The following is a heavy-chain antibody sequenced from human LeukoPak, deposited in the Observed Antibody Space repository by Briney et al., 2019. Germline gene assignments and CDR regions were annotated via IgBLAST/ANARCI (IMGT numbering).Heavy chain of an antibody. CDR2: ITPGGDRA. Sequence: GGSLRLSCAASGFTFSTSPMSWVRQAPGKGLEWVSAITPGGDRAFYADSVKGRFTMSRDNSKNTVHLHMNSLRAEDTALYYCAKHQYDISGYSGGFDDWGQGTLVTVSS. D-gene: IGHD3-22*01. V-gene: IGHV3-23*01. J-gene: IGHJ4*02. CDR1: GFTFSTSP. CDR3: AKHQYDISGYSGGFDD.